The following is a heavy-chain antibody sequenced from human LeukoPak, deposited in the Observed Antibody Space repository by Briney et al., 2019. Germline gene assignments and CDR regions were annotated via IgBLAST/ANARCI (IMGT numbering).Heavy chain of an antibody. CDR1: GFTFSSYA. J-gene: IGHJ4*02. CDR2: ISYDGSNK. Sequence: GGSLTLSCAASGFTFSSYAMHWVRQAPGKGLEWVAVISYDGSNKYYADSVKGRFTIYRDNSKNTLYLQMNSLRAEDTAVYYCARGGYGSGSYYRPIDYWGQGTLVTVSS. V-gene: IGHV3-30*04. D-gene: IGHD3-10*01. CDR3: ARGGYGSGSYYRPIDY.